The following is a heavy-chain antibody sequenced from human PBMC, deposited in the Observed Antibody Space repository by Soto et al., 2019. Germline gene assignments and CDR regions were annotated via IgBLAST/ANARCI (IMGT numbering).Heavy chain of an antibody. D-gene: IGHD3-3*01. CDR2: IDPSDSYT. CDR1: GYTFTDYW. V-gene: IGHV5-10-1*01. CDR3: ARARSITIFGVVGFEMDV. J-gene: IGHJ6*02. Sequence: GESLKISCKGSGYTFTDYWINCFRQGPVKGLEWMGRIDPSDSYTKYRPSFQGHVTISADKSISTAYLEWSSLEASDTAMYYCARARSITIFGVVGFEMDVWGQGTTVTVSS.